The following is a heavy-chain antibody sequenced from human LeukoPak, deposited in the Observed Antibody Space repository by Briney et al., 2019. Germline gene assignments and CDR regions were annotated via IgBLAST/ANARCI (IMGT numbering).Heavy chain of an antibody. J-gene: IGHJ4*02. CDR1: GFTFNNYA. V-gene: IGHV3-23*01. CDR3: VKGSSHVWYEFDY. D-gene: IGHD6-13*01. Sequence: GGSLRLSCAASGFTFNNYAMNWVRQAPGKGLGWVSSISSGGGNTNYADSVKSRFTISRDSSKNPLYLQMSSLRAEDTAVYYCVKGSSHVWYEFDYWGQGTLVTVSS. CDR2: ISSGGGNT.